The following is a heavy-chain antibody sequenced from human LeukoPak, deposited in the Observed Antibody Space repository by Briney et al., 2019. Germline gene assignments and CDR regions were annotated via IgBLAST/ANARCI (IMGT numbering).Heavy chain of an antibody. CDR1: GFTFSSYG. V-gene: IGHV3-30*02. CDR3: AKDEAAAGTGIDY. Sequence: GGSLRLSCAASGFTFSSYGMHWVRQAPGKGLEWVAFIRYDGSNKYYADSVKGRFTISRDNSKNTLYLQMNSLRAEDTAVYYCAKDEAAAGTGIDYWGQGTQVTVSS. J-gene: IGHJ4*02. CDR2: IRYDGSNK. D-gene: IGHD6-13*01.